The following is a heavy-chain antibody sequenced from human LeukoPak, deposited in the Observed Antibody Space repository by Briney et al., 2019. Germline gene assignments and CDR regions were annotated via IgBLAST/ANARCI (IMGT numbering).Heavy chain of an antibody. CDR1: GYTFTSYD. CDR3: ARGYYDSSGYSSSFDY. V-gene: IGHV1-8*03. J-gene: IGHJ4*02. CDR2: INPNSGNT. D-gene: IGHD3-22*01. Sequence: ASVKVSCKASGYTFTSYDINWVRQATGQGLEWMGWINPNSGNTGYAQKFQGRVTITRNTSISTAYMELSSLRSEDTAVYYCARGYYDSSGYSSSFDYWGQGTLVTVSS.